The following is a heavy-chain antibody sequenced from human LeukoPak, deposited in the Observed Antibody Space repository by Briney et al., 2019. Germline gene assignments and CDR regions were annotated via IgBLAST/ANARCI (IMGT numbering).Heavy chain of an antibody. J-gene: IGHJ1*01. V-gene: IGHV1-8*01. CDR3: ARGSKRGIAVAGTVYFQH. CDR2: MNPNSGNT. CDR1: GYTFTSYD. Sequence: GASVKVSCKASGYTFTSYDINWVRQAPGQGLEWMGWMNPNSGNTGYAQKFQGRVTMTRNTSISTAYMELSSLRSEDTAVYYCARGSKRGIAVAGTVYFQHWGQGTLVTVSS. D-gene: IGHD6-19*01.